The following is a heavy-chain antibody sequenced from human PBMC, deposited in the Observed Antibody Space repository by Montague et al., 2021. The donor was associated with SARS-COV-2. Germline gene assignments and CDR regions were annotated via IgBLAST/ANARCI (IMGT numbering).Heavy chain of an antibody. CDR3: AGKVLTVPADY. CDR2: ISYGGIA. J-gene: IGHJ4*02. V-gene: IGHV4-4*02. CDR1: GVSITSTNW. D-gene: IGHD4-11*01. Sequence: SETLSLTCAVSGVSITSTNWWSLVRQPPGKGLEWIGDISYGGIATYNPSLKSRATISMDRSRNLFSLKLSSVTAADTAIYYCAGKVLTVPADYWGQGTLVTVS.